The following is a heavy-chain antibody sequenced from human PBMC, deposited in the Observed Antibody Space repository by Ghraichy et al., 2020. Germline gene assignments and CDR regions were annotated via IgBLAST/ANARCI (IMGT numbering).Heavy chain of an antibody. CDR1: GGSISSSSYY. V-gene: IGHV4-39*01. J-gene: IGHJ4*02. CDR3: ARHYNNNNRHDPLAY. Sequence: ESLNISCTVSGGSISSSSYYWGWIRQPPGKGLEWIGSIFYSGSTYYSPSLKSRVSIPVDTSKNQFSPNLSSVTAADTAVYYCARHYNNNNRHDPLAYWGQGTMVTVSS. CDR2: IFYSGST. D-gene: IGHD1-1*01.